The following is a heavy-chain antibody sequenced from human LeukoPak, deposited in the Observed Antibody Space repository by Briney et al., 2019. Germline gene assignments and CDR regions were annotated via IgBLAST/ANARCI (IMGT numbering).Heavy chain of an antibody. J-gene: IGHJ3*02. CDR2: ISGSGIST. V-gene: IGHV3-23*01. CDR1: GFTFSSYG. CDR3: AKGSGWGSDAFDI. D-gene: IGHD6-19*01. Sequence: GGSLRLSCAASGFTFSSYGMSWVRQAPGKGLEWVSAISGSGISTFYADSVKGRFTISRDNSKNTLYLQMNSLRTEDTAVYYCAKGSGWGSDAFDIWGQGTMVTVSS.